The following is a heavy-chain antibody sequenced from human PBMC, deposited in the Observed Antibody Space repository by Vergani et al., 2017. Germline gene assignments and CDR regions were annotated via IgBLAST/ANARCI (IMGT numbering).Heavy chain of an antibody. J-gene: IGHJ4*01. D-gene: IGHD3-9*01. Sequence: EVQLLESGGGLVQPGGSLRLTCAASEFTFSNYAMNWVRQAQGKGLEWVSGISGSGVSAYYTDSVRGRFTISRDNSKNMLFLQMTNLRTEDPAIYYCAKQYFVSGNYLFDYWGNGTLVTVSS. CDR2: ISGSGVSA. CDR1: EFTFSNYA. CDR3: AKQYFVSGNYLFDY. V-gene: IGHV3-23*01.